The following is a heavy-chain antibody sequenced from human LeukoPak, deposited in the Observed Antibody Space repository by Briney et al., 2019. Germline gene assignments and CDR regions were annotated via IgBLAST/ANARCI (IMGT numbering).Heavy chain of an antibody. CDR1: GYTFSSYA. CDR3: ARGHGGNYDY. V-gene: IGHV3-23*05. CDR2: IDGSATRT. Sequence: AGGSLRLSCAASGYTFSSYAMSWVRQAPGEGLDWVSIIDGSATRTDYADSVKGRFTISRDKSKNTLYLQMNSLRADDTAVYYCARGHGGNYDYWGQGTLVTVSS. D-gene: IGHD2-15*01. J-gene: IGHJ4*02.